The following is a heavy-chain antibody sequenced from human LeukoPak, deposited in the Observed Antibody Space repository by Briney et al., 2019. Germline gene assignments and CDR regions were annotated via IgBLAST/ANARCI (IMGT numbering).Heavy chain of an antibody. J-gene: IGHJ4*02. CDR1: GYTFTGYY. Sequence: GASVKVSCEASGYTFTGYYMHWVRQAPGQGLEWMGWINPNSGGTNYAQKFQGRVTMTRDTSISTPYMELSRLRSDDTAVYYCAREGPKGDFIDYWGQGTLVTVSS. V-gene: IGHV1-2*02. CDR2: INPNSGGT. D-gene: IGHD3-16*01. CDR3: AREGPKGDFIDY.